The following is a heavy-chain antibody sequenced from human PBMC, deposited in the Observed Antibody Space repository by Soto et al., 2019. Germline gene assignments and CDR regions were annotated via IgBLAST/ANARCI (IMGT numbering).Heavy chain of an antibody. CDR2: ISAYNGNT. V-gene: IGHV1-18*01. J-gene: IGHJ3*02. CDR1: GYTFTSYG. Sequence: QVQLVQSGAEVKKPGASVKVSCKASGYTFTSYGISWVRQAPGQGLEWMGWISAYNGNTNYAQKLQGRVTMTTDTCTSTADMELRSLRSDDTAVYYCARETGLAAAGRVAFDIWGQGTMVTVSS. D-gene: IGHD6-13*01. CDR3: ARETGLAAAGRVAFDI.